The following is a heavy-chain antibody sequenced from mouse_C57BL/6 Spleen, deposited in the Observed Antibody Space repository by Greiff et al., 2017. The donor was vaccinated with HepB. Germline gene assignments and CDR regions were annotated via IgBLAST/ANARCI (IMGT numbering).Heavy chain of an antibody. CDR3: ARGRVDEYCAMGC. CDR2: IDPSDSET. J-gene: IGHJ4*01. V-gene: IGHV1-52*01. Sequence: VQLQQPGAELVRPGSSVKLSCKASGYTFTSYWIHWVKQRPIQGLEWIGNIDPSDSETHYNQKFKDKATLTVDKSSSTAYMQLSSLTSEDAAVYYCARGRVDEYCAMGCWGEGASVAVSS. CDR1: GYTFTSYW.